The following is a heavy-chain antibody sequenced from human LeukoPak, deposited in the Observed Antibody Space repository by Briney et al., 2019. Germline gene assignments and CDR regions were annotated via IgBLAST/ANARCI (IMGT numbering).Heavy chain of an antibody. D-gene: IGHD3-22*01. CDR1: GYTFTGYY. J-gene: IGHJ4*02. CDR3: AYDSSGYDYYFDY. CDR2: INPNRGGT. Sequence: ASVKVSCKASGYTFTGYYMHWVRQAPGQGLEWMGWINPNRGGTNYAQKFQGRVTMTRDTSISTAYMELSRLRSDDTAVYYCAYDSSGYDYYFDYWGQGTLVTVSS. V-gene: IGHV1-2*02.